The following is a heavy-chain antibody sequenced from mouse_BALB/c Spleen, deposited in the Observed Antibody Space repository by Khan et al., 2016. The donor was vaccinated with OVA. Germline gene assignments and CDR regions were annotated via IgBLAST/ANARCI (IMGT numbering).Heavy chain of an antibody. D-gene: IGHD2-1*01. J-gene: IGHJ4*01. Sequence: EVQLQESGPDLVKPSQSLSLTCTVTGYSITSGYSWHWIRQFPGNKLEWMGYIYYSGSIKYNPYFKSRISIARDTSKNQVFLKLNSVTTEDTATYYCARDGNYIDYWGQGTLVTVSS. CDR2: IYYSGSI. CDR1: GYSITSGYS. V-gene: IGHV3-1*02. CDR3: ARDGNYIDY.